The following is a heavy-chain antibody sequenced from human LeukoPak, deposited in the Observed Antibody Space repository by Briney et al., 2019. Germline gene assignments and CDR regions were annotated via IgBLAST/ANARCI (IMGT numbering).Heavy chain of an antibody. V-gene: IGHV1-2*02. Sequence: ASVKVSCKASGYTFTVYYIHWVRQAPGQGLEWMGWVNSDSGATNYEQKFQGRVTMTRDTSINTVYLELSSLTSDDTAIYYCARKDAGPSSFDYWGQGSLVTVSS. CDR3: ARKDAGPSSFDY. CDR1: GYTFTVYY. J-gene: IGHJ4*02. CDR2: VNSDSGAT.